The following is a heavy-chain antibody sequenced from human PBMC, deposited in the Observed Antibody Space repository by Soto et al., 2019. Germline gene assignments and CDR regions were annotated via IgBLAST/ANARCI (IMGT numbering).Heavy chain of an antibody. J-gene: IGHJ5*02. CDR3: ARQVYGDYLGGNWFDP. D-gene: IGHD4-17*01. V-gene: IGHV4-39*01. CDR1: DASISDSRFY. CDR2: ISHDGHA. Sequence: PSETLSLSCSVLDASISDSRFYWGWILQSPEKGLEWIGSISHDGHAYYNPPLKSRVTLFADTSRNQFSLKMKSVTVADTALYVCARQVYGDYLGGNWFDPWGQGAPVTVSS.